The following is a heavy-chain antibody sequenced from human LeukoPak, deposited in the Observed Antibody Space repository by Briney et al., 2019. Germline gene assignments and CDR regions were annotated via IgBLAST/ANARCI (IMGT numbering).Heavy chain of an antibody. D-gene: IGHD3-3*01. J-gene: IGHJ4*02. CDR3: ASTYYDFWSGYIVEY. V-gene: IGHV4-61*02. Sequence: SQTLSLACTVSGGSISSGSYYWSWIRQPAGKGLEWIGRIYTSGSTNYNPSLKSRVTISVDTSKNQFSLKLSSVTAADTAVYYCASTYYDFWSGYIVEYWGQGTLVTVSS. CDR1: GGSISSGSYY. CDR2: IYTSGST.